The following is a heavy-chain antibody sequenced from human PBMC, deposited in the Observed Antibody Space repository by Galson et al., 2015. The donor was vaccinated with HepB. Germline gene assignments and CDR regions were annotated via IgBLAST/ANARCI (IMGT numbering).Heavy chain of an antibody. CDR1: GYTFTSYA. D-gene: IGHD3-22*01. Sequence: SVKVSCKASGYTFTSYAMHWVRQAPGQRLEWMGWINAGNGNTKYSQKFQGRVTITRDTSASTAYMELSSLRSEDTAVYYCAIGVVTPPYYYYGMDVWGQGTTVTVSS. CDR2: INAGNGNT. J-gene: IGHJ6*02. V-gene: IGHV1-3*01. CDR3: AIGVVTPPYYYYGMDV.